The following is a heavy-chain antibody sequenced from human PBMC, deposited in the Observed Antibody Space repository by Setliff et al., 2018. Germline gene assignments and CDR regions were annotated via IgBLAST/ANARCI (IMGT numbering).Heavy chain of an antibody. CDR2: ISSNGGST. CDR1: GFTFSSYA. V-gene: IGHV3-64D*09. CDR3: AKSRLHSSSWYY. J-gene: IGHJ4*02. Sequence: GGSLRLSCVVSGFTFSSYAMHWVRQAPGKGLEYVSAISSNGGSTYYADSVKGRFTISRDNSKNTLYLQMSSLRAEDTAVYYCAKSRLHSSSWYYWGQGTLVTVS. D-gene: IGHD6-13*01.